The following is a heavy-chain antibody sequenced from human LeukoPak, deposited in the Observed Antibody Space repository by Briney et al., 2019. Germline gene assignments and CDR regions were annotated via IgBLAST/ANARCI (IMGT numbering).Heavy chain of an antibody. V-gene: IGHV1-8*01. J-gene: IGHJ5*02. Sequence: ASVKVSCKASGYTFTSYDINLVRQATGQGLEWMGWMNPNCGNTGYAQKFQGRVTMSTNTSISTAYMELSSLRSEDTAVYYCARGPSYVVTFGGVVNWFDPWGQGILVTVSS. CDR2: MNPNCGNT. D-gene: IGHD3-16*01. CDR1: GYTFTSYD. CDR3: ARGPSYVVTFGGVVNWFDP.